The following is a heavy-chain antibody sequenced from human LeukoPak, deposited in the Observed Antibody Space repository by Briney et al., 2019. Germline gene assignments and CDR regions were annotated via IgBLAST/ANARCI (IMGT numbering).Heavy chain of an antibody. Sequence: SETLSLTCAVSGGSIRNSSFYWGWIRQPPGKGLEWIASIYNSGTTYYNPSIKSRVTISVDTSKNQFSLKLSSVTAADTALYYCARSQFGYSYGSFSYWGRGTLVTVSS. CDR3: ARSQFGYSYGSFSY. V-gene: IGHV4-39*01. J-gene: IGHJ4*02. CDR2: IYNSGTT. D-gene: IGHD5-18*01. CDR1: GGSIRNSSFY.